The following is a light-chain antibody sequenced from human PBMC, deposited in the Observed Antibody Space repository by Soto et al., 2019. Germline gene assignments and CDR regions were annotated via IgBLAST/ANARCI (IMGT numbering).Light chain of an antibody. V-gene: IGLV2-8*01. J-gene: IGLJ2*01. CDR2: EVS. CDR3: SSFSGSPVV. Sequence: QSVLTQPPSASGSPGQSVTITCSGTSSDVGEENYVSWYQQHPGKVPKLILYEVSKRPSGVPDRFSGSRSGNTASLAVSRLQAEDEADYSCSSFSGSPVVFGGGTKLTVL. CDR1: SSDVGEENY.